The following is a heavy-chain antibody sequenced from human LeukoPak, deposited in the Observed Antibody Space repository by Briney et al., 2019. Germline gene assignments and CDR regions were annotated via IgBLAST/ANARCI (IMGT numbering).Heavy chain of an antibody. D-gene: IGHD3-22*01. CDR2: INSDGSST. J-gene: IGHJ3*02. Sequence: PGGSLRLSCVASGFXFSSYWIYWVRQAPGKGLVWVSGINSDGSSTNYADSVKGRFTISRDNAKNTLYLQMNSLRAEDTAVYYCAKTYYYDRSGYYYENAFDTWGQGTMVTVSS. CDR3: AKTYYYDRSGYYYENAFDT. V-gene: IGHV3-74*01. CDR1: GFXFSSYW.